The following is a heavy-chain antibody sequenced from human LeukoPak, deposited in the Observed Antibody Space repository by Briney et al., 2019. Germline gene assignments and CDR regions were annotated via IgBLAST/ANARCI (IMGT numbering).Heavy chain of an antibody. J-gene: IGHJ4*02. Sequence: PGGSLRLSCAASGFTFSSYEMNWVRQAPGKGLEWVSYISGSGSTIYYADSVKGRFTISRDNAKNSLYLQMNSLRAEDTAVYYCARGVRYFDWLLPTKPNYWGQGTLVTVSS. CDR2: ISGSGSTI. CDR1: GFTFSSYE. D-gene: IGHD3-9*01. CDR3: ARGVRYFDWLLPTKPNY. V-gene: IGHV3-48*03.